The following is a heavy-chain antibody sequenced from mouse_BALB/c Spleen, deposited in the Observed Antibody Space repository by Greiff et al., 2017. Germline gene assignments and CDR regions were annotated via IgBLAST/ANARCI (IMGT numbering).Heavy chain of an antibody. Sequence: VHVKQSGAELVKPGASVKLSCTASGFNIKDTYMHWVKQRPEQGLEWIGRIDPANGNTKYDPKFQGKATITADTSSNTAYLQLSSLTSEDTAVYYCASYYGSFYYAMDYWGQGTSVTVSS. CDR3: ASYYGSFYYAMDY. D-gene: IGHD1-1*01. V-gene: IGHV14-3*02. CDR1: GFNIKDTY. J-gene: IGHJ4*01. CDR2: IDPANGNT.